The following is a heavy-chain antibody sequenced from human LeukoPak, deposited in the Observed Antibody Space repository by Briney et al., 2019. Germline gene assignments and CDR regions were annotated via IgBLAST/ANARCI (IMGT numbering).Heavy chain of an antibody. V-gene: IGHV1-2*02. CDR1: GYTFTGYY. CDR3: AKAYQLPSPVPWFDP. J-gene: IGHJ5*02. Sequence: ASVKVSCKASGYTFTGYYMHWVRQAPGQGLEWMGWINPNSGGTNYAQKFQGRVTMTRDTSISTAYMELSRLRSDDTAVYYCAKAYQLPSPVPWFDPWGQGTLVTVSS. D-gene: IGHD2-2*01. CDR2: INPNSGGT.